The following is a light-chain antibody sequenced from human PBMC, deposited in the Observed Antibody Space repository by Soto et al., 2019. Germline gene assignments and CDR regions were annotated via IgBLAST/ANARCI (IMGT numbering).Light chain of an antibody. V-gene: IGLV2-14*01. CDR3: SSFTSDITYV. J-gene: IGLJ1*01. CDR2: EVS. Sequence: QAVLTQPASVSGSPGQSITISCTGSSSDVGGYNYVSWYQQHPGKAPKLMIYEVSNRPSGISNRFSGSKSGNTASLTLSGLQAEDEADYYCSSFTSDITYVFGTGTKLTVL. CDR1: SSDVGGYNY.